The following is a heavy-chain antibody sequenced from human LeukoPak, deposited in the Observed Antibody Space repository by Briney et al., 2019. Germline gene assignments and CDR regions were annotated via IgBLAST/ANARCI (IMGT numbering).Heavy chain of an antibody. D-gene: IGHD2-2*01. Sequence: QPGGSLRLSCAASGFTFSSYAMHWVRQAPGKGLEWVAVISYDGSNKYYADSVKGRFTISRDNSKNTLYLQMNSLRAEDTAVYYCAKVDVVVPAAMFDYWGQGTLVTVSS. J-gene: IGHJ4*02. CDR2: ISYDGSNK. V-gene: IGHV3-30-3*01. CDR3: AKVDVVVPAAMFDY. CDR1: GFTFSSYA.